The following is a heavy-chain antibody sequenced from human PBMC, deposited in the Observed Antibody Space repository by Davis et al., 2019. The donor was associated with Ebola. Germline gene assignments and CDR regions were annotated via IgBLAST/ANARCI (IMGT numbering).Heavy chain of an antibody. Sequence: PGGSLRLSCAASGFTFSSYGMHWVRQAPGKGLEWVAVIWYDGSNKYYADSVKGRFTISRDNSKNTLYLQMNSLRAEDTAVYYCARGSSSPYYYYYMDVWGKGTTVTVSS. CDR3: ARGSSSPYYYYYMDV. J-gene: IGHJ6*03. CDR2: IWYDGSNK. V-gene: IGHV3-33*01. CDR1: GFTFSSYG. D-gene: IGHD6-6*01.